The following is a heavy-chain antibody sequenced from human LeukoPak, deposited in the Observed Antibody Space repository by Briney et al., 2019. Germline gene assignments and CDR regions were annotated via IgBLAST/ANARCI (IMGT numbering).Heavy chain of an antibody. CDR1: GFTFSSYW. CDR3: ARDGKRGYSYGYTDY. CDR2: INSDGSST. V-gene: IGHV3-74*01. J-gene: IGHJ4*02. D-gene: IGHD5-18*01. Sequence: GGSLRLSCAASGFTFSSYWMHLVRQAPGKGLVWVSRINSDGSSTSYADSVKGRFTISRDNAKNTLYLQMNGLRAEDTALYYCARDGKRGYSYGYTDYWGQGTLVTVSS.